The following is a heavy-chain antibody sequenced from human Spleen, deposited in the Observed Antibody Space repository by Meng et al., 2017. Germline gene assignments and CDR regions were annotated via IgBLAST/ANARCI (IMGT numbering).Heavy chain of an antibody. CDR3: ARESGYCSSTSCHNLEFDY. Sequence: SETLSLTCAVSGGSISSSNWWSWVRQPPGKGLEWIGEIYHSGSTNYNPSLKSRVTISVDKSKNQFSLKLSSVTAADTAVYYCARESGYCSSTSCHNLEFDYWGQGTLVTVSS. D-gene: IGHD2-2*01. J-gene: IGHJ4*02. CDR2: IYHSGST. V-gene: IGHV4-4*02. CDR1: GGSISSSNW.